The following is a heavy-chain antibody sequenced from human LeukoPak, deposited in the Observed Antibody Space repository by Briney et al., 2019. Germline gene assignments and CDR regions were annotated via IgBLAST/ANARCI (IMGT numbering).Heavy chain of an antibody. Sequence: GGSLRLSCGVSGFTFSSYGMSWVRQAPGKGLEWVSGISGSGGSTYYADSVKGRFTISRDNSKNTVYLQINSLRAEDTAVYYCAKGPRTVRFGDRQTGIFDYWGQGTLVTVSS. D-gene: IGHD3-10*01. CDR1: GFTFSSYG. CDR2: ISGSGGST. J-gene: IGHJ4*02. V-gene: IGHV3-23*01. CDR3: AKGPRTVRFGDRQTGIFDY.